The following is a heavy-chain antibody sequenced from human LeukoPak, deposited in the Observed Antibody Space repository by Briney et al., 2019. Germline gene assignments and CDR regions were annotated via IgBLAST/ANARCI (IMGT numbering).Heavy chain of an antibody. V-gene: IGHV3-48*03. J-gene: IGHJ5*02. D-gene: IGHD4-17*01. CDR2: IGASGDTI. CDR1: GFTFSSYE. Sequence: SGGSLRLSCAASGFTFSSYEMNWVRQAPGKGLEWLSYIGASGDTIYYADSVKGRFTISRDNGKKSLSLQMNSPRADDTAVYYCARENEFGDYEPWDLWGQGALVTVSS. CDR3: ARENEFGDYEPWDL.